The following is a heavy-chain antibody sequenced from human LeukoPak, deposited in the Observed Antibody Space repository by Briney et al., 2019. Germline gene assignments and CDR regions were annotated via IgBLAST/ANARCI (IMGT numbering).Heavy chain of an antibody. Sequence: SVNVSCKASGYTFTSYDINWVRQAPGQGLEWIGGIIPIFGPNYAQKFQGRATISADLATATAYMELSSLTSEDTSVYYCATGKDRSGYYYSLDYWGQGTLVAVSS. CDR1: GYTFTSYD. D-gene: IGHD3-22*01. CDR3: ATGKDRSGYYYSLDY. V-gene: IGHV1-69*13. CDR2: IIPIFGP. J-gene: IGHJ4*02.